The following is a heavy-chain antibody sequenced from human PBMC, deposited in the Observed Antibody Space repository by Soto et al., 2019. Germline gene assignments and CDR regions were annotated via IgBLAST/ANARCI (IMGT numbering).Heavy chain of an antibody. D-gene: IGHD3-22*01. V-gene: IGHV1-69*13. Sequence: SVKVSCKASGGTFSSYAISWVRQAPGQGLEWMGGIIPIFGTANYAQKFQGRVTITADESTSTAYMELSSLRSEDTAVYYCARATIRKYDDSSGSYYYGMVVWGQGTTVNIAS. CDR1: GGTFSSYA. CDR3: ARATIRKYDDSSGSYYYGMVV. CDR2: IIPIFGTA. J-gene: IGHJ6*02.